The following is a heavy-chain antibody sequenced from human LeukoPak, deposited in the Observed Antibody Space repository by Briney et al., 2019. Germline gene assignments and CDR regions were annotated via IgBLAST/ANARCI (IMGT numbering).Heavy chain of an antibody. Sequence: GASVKVSCKGSRYTFTGYYMHWVRQAPGQGLEWMGRINPNSGGTDYAQKFQGRVTMTRDTSISTAYMELSRPRSDDTAVYYCAIPTVSSFDYWGQGTLVTVSS. D-gene: IGHD4-17*01. CDR3: AIPTVSSFDY. CDR2: INPNSGGT. V-gene: IGHV1-2*06. CDR1: RYTFTGYY. J-gene: IGHJ4*02.